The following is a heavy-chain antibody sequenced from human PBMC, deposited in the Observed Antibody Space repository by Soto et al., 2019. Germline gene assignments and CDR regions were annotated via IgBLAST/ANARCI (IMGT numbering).Heavy chain of an antibody. CDR2: ISGSGGST. CDR1: GFTFSSHA. V-gene: IGHV3-23*01. D-gene: IGHD2-21*01. CDR3: AKDRFRMSIPGGAFDS. Sequence: GGSLRLSCAASGFTFSSHAMSWVRQAPGKGLEWVSAISGSGGSTYYADSVKGRFTISRDNSKNTLYLQMNSLRAEDTAVYYCAKDRFRMSIPGGAFDSWGQGTLVTVSS. J-gene: IGHJ4*02.